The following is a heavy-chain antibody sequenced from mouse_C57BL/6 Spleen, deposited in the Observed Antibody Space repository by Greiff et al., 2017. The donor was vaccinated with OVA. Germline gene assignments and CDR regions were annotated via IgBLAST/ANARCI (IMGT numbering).Heavy chain of an antibody. CDR1: GYTFTDYY. CDR3: ARERGYDYDVFAY. J-gene: IGHJ3*01. CDR2: INPYNGGT. D-gene: IGHD2-4*01. V-gene: IGHV1-19*01. Sequence: VQLQQSGPVLVKPGASVKMSCKASGYTFTDYYMNWVKQSHGKSLEWIGVINPYNGGTSYNQKFKGKATLTVDKSSSTAYMELNSLTSEDSAVYYCARERGYDYDVFAYWGQGTLVTVSA.